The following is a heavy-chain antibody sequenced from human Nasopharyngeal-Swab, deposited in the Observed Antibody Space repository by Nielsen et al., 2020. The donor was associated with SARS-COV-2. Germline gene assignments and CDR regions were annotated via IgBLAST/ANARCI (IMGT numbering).Heavy chain of an antibody. V-gene: IGHV3-74*01. J-gene: IGHJ4*02. D-gene: IGHD1-26*01. CDR1: GFTFSSYW. Sequence: GGSLRLSCAASGFTFSSYWMHWVRQAPGNGLVWVSRINSDGSSTYYADSVKGRFTISRDNSKNTLYVQMNSLRAEDTAVYYCAKDSGSFYYFDYWAQGTLVTVSS. CDR2: INSDGSST. CDR3: AKDSGSFYYFDY.